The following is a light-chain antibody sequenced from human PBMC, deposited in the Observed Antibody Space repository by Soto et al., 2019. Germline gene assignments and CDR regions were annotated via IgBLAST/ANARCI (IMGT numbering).Light chain of an antibody. CDR2: KAS. Sequence: DIQMTQSPSTLSASVGDRVTITCRASQNINSWLAWYQQKPGKAPKLLIYKASSLESGVQSRFSDSGSGTELTLSISSLQPDDFAAYYCQQYEIYPITFGQETRLEIK. V-gene: IGKV1-5*03. CDR3: QQYEIYPIT. J-gene: IGKJ5*01. CDR1: QNINSW.